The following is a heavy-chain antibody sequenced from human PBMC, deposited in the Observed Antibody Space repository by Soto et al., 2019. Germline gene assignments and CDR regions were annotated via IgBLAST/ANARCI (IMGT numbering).Heavy chain of an antibody. CDR1: GGCVSSGNYY. D-gene: IGHD1-26*01. Sequence: SETLSLTCTVSGGCVSSGNYYWSWIRQPPGKGLEWIGYIFHTGTTNYNPSLKSRVTISLDTSMNQFSLKLSSVTPADTAVYYCTRAPVSGSYCFDFWGQGTPVTVSS. CDR2: IFHTGTT. CDR3: TRAPVSGSYCFDF. J-gene: IGHJ4*02. V-gene: IGHV4-61*01.